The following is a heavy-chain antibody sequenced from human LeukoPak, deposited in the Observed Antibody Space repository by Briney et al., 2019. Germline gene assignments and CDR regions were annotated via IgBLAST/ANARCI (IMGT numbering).Heavy chain of an antibody. V-gene: IGHV3-7*01. CDR2: INQDGSET. D-gene: IGHD6-19*01. CDR3: ASQNSSGRYGYFDY. J-gene: IGHJ4*02. Sequence: PGGSLRLSCAVSGFTFSSNWMSWVRQAPGKGLEWVANINQDGSETYYVDSVKGRFTISRDNSKNTLYLQMNSLRAEDTAVYYCASQNSSGRYGYFDYWGQGTLVTVSS. CDR1: GFTFSSNW.